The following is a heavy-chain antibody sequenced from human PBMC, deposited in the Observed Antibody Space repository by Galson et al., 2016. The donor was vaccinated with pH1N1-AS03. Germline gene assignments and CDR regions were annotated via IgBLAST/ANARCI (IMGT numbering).Heavy chain of an antibody. CDR2: IDQDGSEK. V-gene: IGHV3-7*01. Sequence: SLRLSCAASGFTFSTYCMSWVRQAPGKGLEWVANIDQDGSEKYYMDSVEGRFTISRDNAKNSLSLQMNSLRSEDTAVYYCTRGMVELDYWGQGTLVTVSS. D-gene: IGHD3-10*01. J-gene: IGHJ4*02. CDR3: TRGMVELDY. CDR1: GFTFSTYC.